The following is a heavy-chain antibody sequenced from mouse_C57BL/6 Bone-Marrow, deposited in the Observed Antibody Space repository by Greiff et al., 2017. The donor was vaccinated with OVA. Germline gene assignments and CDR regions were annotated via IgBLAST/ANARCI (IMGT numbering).Heavy chain of an antibody. CDR2: IRLKSDNYAT. V-gene: IGHV6-3*01. Sequence: VQLKESGGGLVQPGGSMKLSCVASGFTFSNYWMNWVRQSPEKGLEWVAQIRLKSDNYATHYAESVKGRFTISRDDSKSSVYLQMNNLRAENTGIYYGTGRGGNDAMDYWGQGTSVTVSS. J-gene: IGHJ4*01. CDR1: GFTFSNYW. D-gene: IGHD2-2*01. CDR3: TGRGGNDAMDY.